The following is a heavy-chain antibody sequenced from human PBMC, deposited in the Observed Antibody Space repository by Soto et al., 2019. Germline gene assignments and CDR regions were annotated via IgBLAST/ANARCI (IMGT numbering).Heavy chain of an antibody. J-gene: IGHJ4*02. CDR1: GYTFTSYG. D-gene: IGHD6-19*01. CDR2: ISDYNGNT. V-gene: IGHV1-18*01. Sequence: QVQLVQSGAEVKKPGASVKVSCKASGYTFTSYGISWVRQAPGQGLEWMGWISDYNGNTNYAQKFQDRVTMTTDTSTSTAYMELRSLRSDDTAVYYCASDQVPYSSGPEDYWGQGTLVTVSS. CDR3: ASDQVPYSSGPEDY.